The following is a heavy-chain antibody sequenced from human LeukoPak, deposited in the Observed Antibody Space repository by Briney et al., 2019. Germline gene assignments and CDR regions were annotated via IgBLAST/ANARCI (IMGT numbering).Heavy chain of an antibody. J-gene: IGHJ3*02. D-gene: IGHD1-7*01. Sequence: ASVKVSCKASGYTFTSYGISWVRQAPGQGLEWMGWISAYNGNTNYAQKLQGRVTMTTDTSTSTAYMELRSLRSDDTAVYYCARDPPRITGTKADAFDIWGQGTMVTVSS. CDR3: ARDPPRITGTKADAFDI. CDR1: GYTFTSYG. V-gene: IGHV1-18*04. CDR2: ISAYNGNT.